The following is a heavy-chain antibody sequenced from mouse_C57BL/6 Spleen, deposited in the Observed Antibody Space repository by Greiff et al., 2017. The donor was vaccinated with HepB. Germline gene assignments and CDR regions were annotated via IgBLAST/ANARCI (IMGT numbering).Heavy chain of an antibody. Sequence: VQLQQSGAELMKPGASVKLSCKATGYTFTGYWIEWVKQRPGHGLEWIGEILPGSGSTNYNEKFKGKATFTADTSSNTTYMQLSSLTTEDSDIYYCARGRNYYGSSPFYAMDYWGQGTSVTVSS. CDR2: ILPGSGST. J-gene: IGHJ4*01. D-gene: IGHD1-1*01. CDR1: GYTFTGYW. V-gene: IGHV1-9*01. CDR3: ARGRNYYGSSPFYAMDY.